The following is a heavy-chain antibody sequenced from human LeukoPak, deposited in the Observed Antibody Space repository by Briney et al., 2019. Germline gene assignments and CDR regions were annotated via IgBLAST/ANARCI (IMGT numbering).Heavy chain of an antibody. D-gene: IGHD3-22*01. CDR3: TRPSYYDSRGYSTNGFDI. J-gene: IGHJ3*02. V-gene: IGHV3-72*01. Sequence: EGSLRLSCVASGFTVSDHYIDWVRQAPGKGLEWVGRNRDKSKSYTTDYAASVRGRFTISRDDSKNSLYLQMYSLKTEDTAVYFCTRPSYYDSRGYSTNGFDIWGQGTMVTVSS. CDR2: NRDKSKSYTT. CDR1: GFTVSDHY.